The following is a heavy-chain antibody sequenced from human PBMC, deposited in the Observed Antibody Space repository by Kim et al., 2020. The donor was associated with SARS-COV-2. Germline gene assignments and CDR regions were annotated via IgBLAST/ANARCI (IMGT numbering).Heavy chain of an antibody. CDR2: INHSGST. J-gene: IGHJ4*02. V-gene: IGHV4-34*01. CDR1: GGSFSGYY. CDR3: ARGLFGEIAVAAPPAY. D-gene: IGHD6-19*01. Sequence: SETLSLTCAVYGGSFSGYYWSWIRQPPGKGLEWIGEINHSGSTNYNPSLKSRVTISVDTSKNQFSLKLSSVTAADTAVYYCARGLFGEIAVAAPPAYWGQGTLVTVSS.